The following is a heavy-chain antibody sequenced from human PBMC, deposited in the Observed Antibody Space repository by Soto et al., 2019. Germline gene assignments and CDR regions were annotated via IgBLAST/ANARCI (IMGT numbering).Heavy chain of an antibody. CDR2: SDPEDGET. J-gene: IGHJ5*02. CDR1: GYTLTELS. Sequence: ASVKVSCKVSGYTLTELSMHWVRQAPGKGLEWMGGSDPEDGETIYAQKFQGRVTMTEDTSTDTAYMELSSLRSEDTAVYYCATAPMITFGGVIVNNWFDPWGQGTLVTVSS. V-gene: IGHV1-24*01. CDR3: ATAPMITFGGVIVNNWFDP. D-gene: IGHD3-16*02.